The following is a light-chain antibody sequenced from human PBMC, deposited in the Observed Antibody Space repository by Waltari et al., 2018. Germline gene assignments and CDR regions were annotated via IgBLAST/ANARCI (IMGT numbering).Light chain of an antibody. CDR3: SSYTSSSTL. Sequence: QSALTQPASVSGSPGQSITISCTGTSSDVGGYNYVSWYQQHPGKAPKLMIYDVSKRPLGVSKRFSGSKAGNTAALTISGLQAEDEADYYCSSYTSSSTLFGGGTKLTVL. CDR1: SSDVGGYNY. V-gene: IGLV2-14*01. CDR2: DVS. J-gene: IGLJ2*01.